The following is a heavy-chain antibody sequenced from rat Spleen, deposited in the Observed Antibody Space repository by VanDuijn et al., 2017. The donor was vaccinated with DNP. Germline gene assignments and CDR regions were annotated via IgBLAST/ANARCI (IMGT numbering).Heavy chain of an antibody. CDR2: IWAGGGT. V-gene: IGHV2-72*01. D-gene: IGHD1-12*03. Sequence: QVQLKESGPGLVQPSQTLSLTCTVSGFSLTSYHVSWVRQPPGKSLVWMGTIWAGGGTNYNSAVQSRLSISRDTSKSQVFLKMNSLQPEDTGTYYCARHWKSTMMVITPFDYWGQGVMVTVSS. CDR1: GFSLTSYH. J-gene: IGHJ2*01. CDR3: ARHWKSTMMVITPFDY.